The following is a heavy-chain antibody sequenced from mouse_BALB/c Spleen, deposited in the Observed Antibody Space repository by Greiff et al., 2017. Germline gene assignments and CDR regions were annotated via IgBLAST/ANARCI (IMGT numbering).Heavy chain of an antibody. CDR1: GFTFSSYA. CDR3: ARALEGAWFAY. V-gene: IGHV5-6-5*01. CDR2: ISSGGST. Sequence: EVQLVESGGGLVKPGGSLKLSCAASGFTFSSYAMSWVRQTPEKRLEWVASISSGGSTYYPDSVKGRFTISRDNARNILYLQMSSLRSEDTAMYYCARALEGAWFAYWGQGTLVTVSA. J-gene: IGHJ3*01.